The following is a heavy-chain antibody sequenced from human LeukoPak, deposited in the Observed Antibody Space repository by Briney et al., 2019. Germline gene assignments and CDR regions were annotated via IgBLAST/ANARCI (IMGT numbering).Heavy chain of an antibody. D-gene: IGHD3-3*01. CDR1: GGSISGSSYY. V-gene: IGHV4-39*01. Sequence: SETLSLTCTVSGGSISGSSYYWGWVRQPPGKGLEWIGSIYYSGNTYYNLSLQSRVTISLDTSKNQYSLRLSSVTAADTALYYCAVDFGSHRVVYWGQGSLVTVSS. CDR2: IYYSGNT. J-gene: IGHJ4*01. CDR3: AVDFGSHRVVY.